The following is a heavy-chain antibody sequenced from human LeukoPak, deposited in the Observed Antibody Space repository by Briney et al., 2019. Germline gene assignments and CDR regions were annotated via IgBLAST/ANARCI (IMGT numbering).Heavy chain of an antibody. CDR2: INAGNGNT. J-gene: IGHJ3*02. D-gene: IGHD4-17*01. CDR3: ARDRAPKTVTSEVDAFDM. CDR1: GYTFTSYA. Sequence: ASVKVSCKASGYTFTSYAIHWVRQAPGQRLEWMGWINAGNGNTQYSQEFQGRVTITRDTSASTAYMELSSLRSEGMAVYYCARDRAPKTVTSEVDAFDMWGQGTMVTVSS. V-gene: IGHV1-3*03.